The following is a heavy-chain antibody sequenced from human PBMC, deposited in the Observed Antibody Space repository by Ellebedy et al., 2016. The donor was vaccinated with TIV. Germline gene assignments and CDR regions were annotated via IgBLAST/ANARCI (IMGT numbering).Heavy chain of an antibody. CDR3: TRHSIVAACAFEI. D-gene: IGHD2-21*01. Sequence: MPSETLSLTCTVSGGAISSYYWSWIRQPPGRGLEWIGYIYESGSAYYNPSLKSRVTISVYTSKNQLSLKLSSVTAADTAVYYCTRHSIVAACAFEIWGQGTMVTVSS. V-gene: IGHV4-59*08. CDR1: GGAISSYY. J-gene: IGHJ3*02. CDR2: IYESGSA.